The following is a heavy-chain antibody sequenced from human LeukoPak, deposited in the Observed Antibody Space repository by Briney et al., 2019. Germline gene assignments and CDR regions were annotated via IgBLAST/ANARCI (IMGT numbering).Heavy chain of an antibody. CDR1: GGSISSSNW. V-gene: IGHV4-4*02. D-gene: IGHD3-22*01. CDR3: ARTTYYYDSSGYYSAFDI. J-gene: IGHJ3*02. CDR2: IYHSGST. Sequence: SETLSLTCAVSGGSISSSNWWSWVRQPPGKGLEWIGEIYHSGSTNYNPSLKSRVTISVDKSKNQFSLKLSSVTAADTAVYYCARTTYYYDSSGYYSAFDIWGQGTMVTGSS.